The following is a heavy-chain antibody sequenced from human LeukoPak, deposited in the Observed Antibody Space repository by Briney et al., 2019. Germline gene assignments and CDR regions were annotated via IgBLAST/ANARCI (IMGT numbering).Heavy chain of an antibody. J-gene: IGHJ4*02. CDR2: IYYSGST. D-gene: IGHD1-26*01. Sequence: SETLSLTCTVSGGSISNYYWNWIRQPPGKGLEWIGYIYYSGSTNYNPSLKSRVTISVDTSKNQFSLKLSSVTAADTAVYYCARENLEGGSYYDYWGQGTLVTVSS. CDR3: ARENLEGGSYYDY. CDR1: GGSISNYY. V-gene: IGHV4-59*01.